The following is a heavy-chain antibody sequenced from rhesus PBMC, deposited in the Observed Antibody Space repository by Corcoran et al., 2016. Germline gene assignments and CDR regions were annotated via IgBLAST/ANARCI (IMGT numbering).Heavy chain of an antibody. CDR3: AGPGGGGWSWDFDY. CDR2: IDSSGST. J-gene: IGHJ4*01. Sequence: QVQLQESGPGLVKPSETLSLTCAVSGGSISSSYGSWIRQAPGKGLEWIGRIDSSGSTYSNPTLKSRVALSVDTSKNQFSLKLISVTAADTAVYYCAGPGGGGWSWDFDYWGQGVLVTVSS. CDR1: GGSISSSY. D-gene: IGHD6-37*01. V-gene: IGHV4S11*01.